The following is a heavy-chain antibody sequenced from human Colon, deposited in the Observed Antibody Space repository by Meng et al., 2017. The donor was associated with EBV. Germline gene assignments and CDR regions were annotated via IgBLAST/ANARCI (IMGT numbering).Heavy chain of an antibody. CDR2: IRSQIDSRTT. D-gene: IGHD1-26*01. CDR1: GFTFTSAW. V-gene: IGHV3-15*01. CDR3: TTDEGGSRF. J-gene: IGHJ4*02. Sequence: EVALVESGGGLVNPGESLRLSCIASGFTFTSAWMNWVRRAPGKGLEWVGRIRSQIDSRTTDYTASVKGRFTISRDDSKTTLYLQMNRLKIEDSAVYYCTTDEGGSRFWGQGTLVTVSS.